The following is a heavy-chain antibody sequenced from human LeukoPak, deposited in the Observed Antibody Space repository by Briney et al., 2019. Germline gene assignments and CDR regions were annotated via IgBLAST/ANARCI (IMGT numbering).Heavy chain of an antibody. CDR1: GGSISRGAYY. V-gene: IGHV4-31*03. CDR3: AREAWAGTLSGWFDP. CDR2: IFSSGST. J-gene: IGHJ5*02. Sequence: SQTLSLTCTVSGGSISRGAYYWSWIRQVPGKGLEWIAYIFSSGSTSYNPSLRSRVTVAFDSSKNQFFLILSSVTAADTAVYYCAREAWAGTLSGWFDPWGQGTLVTVSS. D-gene: IGHD1-7*01.